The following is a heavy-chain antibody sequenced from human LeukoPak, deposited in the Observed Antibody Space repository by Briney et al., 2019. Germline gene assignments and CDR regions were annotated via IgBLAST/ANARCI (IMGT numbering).Heavy chain of an antibody. CDR3: TTIERGDIFGYFDF. CDR2: MYYTGVS. Sequence: SETLSLTCTFSGGSISSYHWNWIRQTPGKGLEWIGYMYYTGVSNYNPSLKSRVAISVDSSKNQFSLKVTSVTAADTAIYYCTTIERGDIFGYFDFWGQGALVTVSS. V-gene: IGHV4-59*01. D-gene: IGHD5-18*01. CDR1: GGSISSYH. J-gene: IGHJ4*02.